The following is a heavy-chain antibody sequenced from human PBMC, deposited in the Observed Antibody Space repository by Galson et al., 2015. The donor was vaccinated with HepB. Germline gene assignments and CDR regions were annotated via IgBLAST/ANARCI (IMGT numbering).Heavy chain of an antibody. Sequence: SLRLSCAASGFTFDDYTMHWVRQAPGKGLEWVSLISWDGGSTYYADSVKGRFTISRDNSKNSLYLQMNSLRTEDTALYYCAKGPYDSSGYYPLDYWGQGTLVTVSS. CDR3: AKGPYDSSGYYPLDY. V-gene: IGHV3-43*01. D-gene: IGHD3-22*01. CDR1: GFTFDDYT. CDR2: ISWDGGST. J-gene: IGHJ4*02.